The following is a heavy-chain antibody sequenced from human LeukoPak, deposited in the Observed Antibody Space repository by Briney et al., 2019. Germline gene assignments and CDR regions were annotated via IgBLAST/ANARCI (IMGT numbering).Heavy chain of an antibody. CDR3: ARDRLDDFWSGYYTGWFDP. J-gene: IGHJ5*02. V-gene: IGHV1-69*06. Sequence: SVKVSCKASGGTFSSYAISWVRQAPGQGLEWMGGIIPIFGTANYAQKFQGRVTITADKSTSTAYMELSSLRSEDTAVYYCARDRLDDFWSGYYTGWFDPWGQGTLVTVPS. CDR1: GGTFSSYA. D-gene: IGHD3-3*01. CDR2: IIPIFGTA.